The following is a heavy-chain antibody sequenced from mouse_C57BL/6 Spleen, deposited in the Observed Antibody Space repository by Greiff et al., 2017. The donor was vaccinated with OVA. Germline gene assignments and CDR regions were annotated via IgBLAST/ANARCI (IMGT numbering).Heavy chain of an antibody. J-gene: IGHJ1*03. CDR3: ARFRDWYFDV. Sequence: VKLVESGAELVMPGASVKLSCKASGYTFTSYWMHWVKQRPGQGLEWIGEIDPSDSYTNYNQKFKGKSTLTVDKSSSTAYMQLSSLTSEDSAVYYCARFRDWYFDVWGTGTTVTVSS. CDR1: GYTFTSYW. V-gene: IGHV1-69*01. D-gene: IGHD3-2*02. CDR2: IDPSDSYT.